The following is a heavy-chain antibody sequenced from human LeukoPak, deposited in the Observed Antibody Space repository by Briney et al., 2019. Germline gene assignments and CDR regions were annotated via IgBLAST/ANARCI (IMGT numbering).Heavy chain of an antibody. Sequence: PGGSLRLSCAASGFTFSSYAMHWVRQAPGKGLEWVAVISCDGSNKYYADSVKGRFTISRDNSKNTLYLQMNSLRAEDTAVYYCARWEMAIGGAFDIWGQGTMVTVSS. D-gene: IGHD5-24*01. CDR3: ARWEMAIGGAFDI. J-gene: IGHJ3*02. CDR2: ISCDGSNK. CDR1: GFTFSSYA. V-gene: IGHV3-30-3*01.